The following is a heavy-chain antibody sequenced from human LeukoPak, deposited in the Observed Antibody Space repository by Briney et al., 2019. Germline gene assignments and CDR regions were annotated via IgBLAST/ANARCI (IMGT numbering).Heavy chain of an antibody. V-gene: IGHV4-34*01. CDR3: ARSKLERRGGWFDP. Sequence: SETLSLTCAVYGGSFSGYYWSWIRQPPGKGLEWIGEINHSGSTNYNPSLKSRVTISVDTSKNQFSLKLSSVTAADTAVYYCARSKLERRGGWFDPWGQGTLVTVSS. J-gene: IGHJ5*02. CDR1: GGSFSGYY. D-gene: IGHD1-1*01. CDR2: INHSGST.